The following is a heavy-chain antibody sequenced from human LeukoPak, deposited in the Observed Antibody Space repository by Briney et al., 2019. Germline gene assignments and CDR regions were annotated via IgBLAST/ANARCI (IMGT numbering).Heavy chain of an antibody. CDR2: IWYGGSNK. CDR3: ARSPLVHYYYYYMDV. J-gene: IGHJ6*03. CDR1: GFTFSSYG. V-gene: IGHV3-33*01. Sequence: GGSLRLSCAASGFTFSSYGMHWVRQAPGKGLEWVAVIWYGGSNKYYADSVKGRFTISRDNSKNTLYLQMNSLRAEDTAVYYCARSPLVHYYYYYMDVWGKGTTVTVSS.